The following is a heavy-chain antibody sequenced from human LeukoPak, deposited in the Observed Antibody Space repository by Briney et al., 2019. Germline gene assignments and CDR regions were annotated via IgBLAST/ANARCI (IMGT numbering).Heavy chain of an antibody. V-gene: IGHV4-61*01. Sequence: SETLSLTCNVSGGSVNTVSYYWSWIRQPPGKGLEWVGYIYYTGSTNSNPSLKSRVTISLDTSKNQFSLKLNSVTAADTALYYCARLYCTRTSCHLDFWGQGTLVTVSS. CDR1: GGSVNTVSYY. J-gene: IGHJ4*02. CDR3: ARLYCTRTSCHLDF. D-gene: IGHD2-2*01. CDR2: IYYTGST.